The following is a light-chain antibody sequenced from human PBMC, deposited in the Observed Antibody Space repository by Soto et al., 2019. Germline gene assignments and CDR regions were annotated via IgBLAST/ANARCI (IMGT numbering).Light chain of an antibody. J-gene: IGKJ1*01. CDR1: QSVSSN. V-gene: IGKV3-15*01. Sequence: EILMTQSPATLAVSAGERATLSCRASQSVSSNLAWYQQKPGQAPRLLIYGASTWATGIPARFSGSGSGTEFTLTISSPQSEEFAVYYCQQYNNWWTFGQGTKVDIK. CDR3: QQYNNWWT. CDR2: GAS.